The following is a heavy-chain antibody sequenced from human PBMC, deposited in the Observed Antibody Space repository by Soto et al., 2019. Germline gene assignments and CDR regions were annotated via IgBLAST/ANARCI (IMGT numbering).Heavy chain of an antibody. CDR2: IIPIFGTA. D-gene: IGHD3-22*01. J-gene: IGHJ5*02. V-gene: IGHV1-69*13. CDR1: GGTFSSYA. CDR3: GRDPGDSSGYYPNWFDP. Sequence: SVKVSCKASGGTFSSYAISWVRQAPGQGLEWMGGIIPIFGTANYAQKFQGRVTITADESTSTAYMELSSLRSEDTAVYYCGRDPGDSSGYYPNWFDPWGQGTLVTVSS.